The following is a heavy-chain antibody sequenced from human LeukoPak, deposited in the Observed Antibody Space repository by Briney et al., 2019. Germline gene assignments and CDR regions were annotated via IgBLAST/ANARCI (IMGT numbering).Heavy chain of an antibody. CDR3: ARDGSYRDYYYYYYMDV. CDR1: GYSISSGYY. CDR2: IRSSGST. D-gene: IGHD3-16*02. V-gene: IGHV4-38-2*02. J-gene: IGHJ6*03. Sequence: SETLSLTCAVSGYSISSGYYWGWIRQPPGKGLEWIGDIRSSGSTYYNPSLKSRVTISVDTSKNQFPLKLSSVTAADTAVYYCARDGSYRDYYYYYYMDVWGKGTTVTVSS.